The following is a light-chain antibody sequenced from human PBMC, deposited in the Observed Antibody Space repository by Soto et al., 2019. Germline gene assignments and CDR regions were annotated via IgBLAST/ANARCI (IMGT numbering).Light chain of an antibody. CDR3: QQYSSSPLT. J-gene: IGKJ4*01. CDR2: GAS. V-gene: IGKV3-20*01. Sequence: EIVVTQSPGTLSLSRGEGATLSCRASQSVSINYLAWYQQKPGQAPRLLIYGASNRATGIPDRFSGSGSGTELTLTIGRLEPEDFAVYYCQQYSSSPLTFCGGTKVDI. CDR1: QSVSINY.